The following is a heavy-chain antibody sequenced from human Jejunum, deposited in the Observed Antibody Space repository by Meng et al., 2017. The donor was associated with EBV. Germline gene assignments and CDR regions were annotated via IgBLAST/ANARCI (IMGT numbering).Heavy chain of an antibody. CDR2: ICFSDYT. D-gene: IGHD4-17*01. V-gene: IGHV4-39*01. CDR1: GGSISSSIYC. Sequence: HLQLQEWGPGLWKPSETLSLPFTVSGGSISSSIYCWGWIRQPPGKGLEWIGSICFSDYTYHNPSLKSRVAISADTSKNQFSLSLTSVTAADTAVYYCAMGPDYAKSGYWGQGTLVTVSS. J-gene: IGHJ4*02. CDR3: AMGPDYAKSGY.